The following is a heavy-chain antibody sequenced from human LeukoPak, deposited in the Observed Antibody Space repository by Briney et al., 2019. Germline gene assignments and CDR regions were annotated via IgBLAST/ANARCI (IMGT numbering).Heavy chain of an antibody. Sequence: PGGSLRLSCAASGLTFSNHAMTWVRQSPGRGLEWLSAISGSGDSTYYADSVKGRFTISRDNSKNTLYLQMNSLRAEDTAVYYCARGEQVRGDQFDYWGQGTLVTVSS. D-gene: IGHD3-10*01. CDR1: GLTFSNHA. V-gene: IGHV3-23*01. CDR2: ISGSGDST. J-gene: IGHJ4*02. CDR3: ARGEQVRGDQFDY.